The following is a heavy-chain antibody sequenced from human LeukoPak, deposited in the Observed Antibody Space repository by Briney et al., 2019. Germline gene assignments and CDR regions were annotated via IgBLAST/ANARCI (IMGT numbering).Heavy chain of an antibody. D-gene: IGHD2-15*01. Sequence: SVKVSCKASGGTFSSYTISWVRQAPGQGLEWMGRIIPILGVANYAQKFQGRVTITADKSTSTAYMELSSLRSEGTAVYYCARDCSGGSCYSGSWFDPWGQGTLVTVSS. CDR2: IIPILGVA. CDR1: GGTFSSYT. J-gene: IGHJ5*02. V-gene: IGHV1-69*04. CDR3: ARDCSGGSCYSGSWFDP.